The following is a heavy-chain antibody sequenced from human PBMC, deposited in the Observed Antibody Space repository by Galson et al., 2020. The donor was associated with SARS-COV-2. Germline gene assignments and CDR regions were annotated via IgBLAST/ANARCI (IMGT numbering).Heavy chain of an antibody. V-gene: IGHV4-4*02. CDR2: SFHSGYT. D-gene: IGHD2-21*02. Sequence: SETLSLTCAVSGGSISSSDWWGWVRQPPGKGLEWIGESFHSGYTNFNPSLKSRVTMSLDTSKNQFSLKLSSVTAADTALYYCSRIIVTAYYFSYMDVWGKGTTVTVSS. J-gene: IGHJ6*03. CDR1: GGSISSSDW. CDR3: SRIIVTAYYFSYMDV.